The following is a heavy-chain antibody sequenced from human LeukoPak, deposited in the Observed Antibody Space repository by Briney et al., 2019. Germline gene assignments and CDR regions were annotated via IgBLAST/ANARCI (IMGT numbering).Heavy chain of an antibody. Sequence: ASVTVSFKASGYTFTVYYMHWVRQAPGQGLEWMGWINPNSGDTNYAQKFQGRVTITRDTDISTAYMELSRLRSDDTALYYCATSGDCYSSFCAFDIWGQGTMVTVSS. V-gene: IGHV1-2*02. D-gene: IGHD2-21*02. CDR3: ATSGDCYSSFCAFDI. CDR1: GYTFTVYY. CDR2: INPNSGDT. J-gene: IGHJ3*02.